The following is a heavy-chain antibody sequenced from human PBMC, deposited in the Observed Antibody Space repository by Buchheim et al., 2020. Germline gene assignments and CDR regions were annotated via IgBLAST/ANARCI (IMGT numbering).Heavy chain of an antibody. D-gene: IGHD6-19*01. Sequence: QVQLEQSGAEVKMPGSSVKVSCRTSGGTFSTYTYFWVRQAPGQGLEWMGTIIPILGIANYAQKFQGRVTITADKSTSTAYMELSSLRSEDTAVYYCARDIIAVAGRSYFDYWGQGTL. CDR3: ARDIIAVAGRSYFDY. J-gene: IGHJ4*02. V-gene: IGHV1-69*08. CDR1: GGTFSTYT. CDR2: IIPILGIA.